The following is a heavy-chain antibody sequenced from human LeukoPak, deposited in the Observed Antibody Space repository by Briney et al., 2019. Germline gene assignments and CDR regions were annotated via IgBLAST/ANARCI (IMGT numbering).Heavy chain of an antibody. J-gene: IGHJ4*02. D-gene: IGHD3-3*01. CDR2: ISGSGGST. V-gene: IGHV3-23*01. Sequence: GGSLRLSCAASGFTFSSYAMSWVRQAPGKGLEWVSAISGSGGSTYYADSVKGRFTISRDNSKNTLYLQMNSPRAEDTAVYYCANLPLQGSYYDFWSGYFLWGQGTLVTVSS. CDR1: GFTFSSYA. CDR3: ANLPLQGSYYDFWSGYFL.